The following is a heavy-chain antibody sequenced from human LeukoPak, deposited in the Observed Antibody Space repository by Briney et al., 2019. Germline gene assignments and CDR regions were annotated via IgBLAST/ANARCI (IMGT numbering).Heavy chain of an antibody. V-gene: IGHV3-21*01. D-gene: IGHD3-10*01. CDR2: IGSSSSYI. CDR1: GFTFSSYS. CDR3: ARGYYYGSGTSLVDY. Sequence: GGSPRLSCAAPGFTFSSYSMNWVRQAPGKGLEWVSIIGSSSSYIYYADSVKGRFTISRDNAKNSLYLQINSLRAEDTAVYYCARGYYYGSGTSLVDYWGQGTLVTVSS. J-gene: IGHJ4*02.